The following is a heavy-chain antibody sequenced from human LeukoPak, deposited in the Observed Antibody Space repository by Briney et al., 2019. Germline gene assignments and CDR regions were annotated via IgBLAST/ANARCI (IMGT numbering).Heavy chain of an antibody. CDR2: INHSGST. CDR1: GGSISSYY. Sequence: PSETLSLTCTVSGGSISSYYWSWIRQPPGKGLEWIGEINHSGSTNYNPSLKSRVTISVDTSKNQFSLKLSSVTAADTAVYYCARDTMDYYGSGSYYMTRYNWFDPWAREPWSPSPQ. D-gene: IGHD3-10*01. J-gene: IGHJ5*02. CDR3: ARDTMDYYGSGSYYMTRYNWFDP. V-gene: IGHV4-34*01.